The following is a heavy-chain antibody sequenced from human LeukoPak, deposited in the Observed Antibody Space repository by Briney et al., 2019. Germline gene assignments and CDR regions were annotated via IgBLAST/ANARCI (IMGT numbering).Heavy chain of an antibody. J-gene: IGHJ4*02. CDR2: IGPTGSDR. D-gene: IGHD1-14*01. Sequence: GGSLRLSCTAAGLTFSTSGFNWVRQAPGEGLEWVASIGPTGSDRYHADSIKGRFTISRDNANNFLYLQMNSLRAEDTAVYYCATETNGRHYDYWGQGTLLTVSS. CDR3: ATETNGRHYDY. CDR1: GLTFSTSG. V-gene: IGHV3-21*06.